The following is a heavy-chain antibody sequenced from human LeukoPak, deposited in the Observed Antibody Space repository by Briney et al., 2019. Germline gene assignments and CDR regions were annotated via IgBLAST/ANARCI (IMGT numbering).Heavy chain of an antibody. V-gene: IGHV3-21*04. CDR3: ARNCGAYYYDSSGCDY. D-gene: IGHD3-22*01. CDR1: GFILSSYS. J-gene: IGHJ4*02. Sequence: AGGSLRLSCTASGFILSSYSMNCIRKAPGKGLEWVSSISSSSNYIYYADSVKGRFTISRDNAKNSLYLQMNSLRAEDTAVYYCARNCGAYYYDSSGCDYWGQGTLVTVSS. CDR2: ISSSSNYI.